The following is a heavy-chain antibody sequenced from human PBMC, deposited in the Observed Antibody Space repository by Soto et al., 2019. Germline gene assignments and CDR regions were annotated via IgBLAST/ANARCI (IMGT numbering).Heavy chain of an antibody. D-gene: IGHD2-8*01. CDR1: GFTFTTYW. J-gene: IGHJ4*02. V-gene: IGHV3-74*01. CDR2: ITPDGSGT. Sequence: GGSLRLSCAASGFTFTTYWMHWVRQGPGKGPVCVSRITPDGSGTNYADSVKGRFTISRDNAKNSLYLQMNSLRAEDTAVYYCARDPDTSNKIDYWGQGTLVTVSS. CDR3: ARDPDTSNKIDY.